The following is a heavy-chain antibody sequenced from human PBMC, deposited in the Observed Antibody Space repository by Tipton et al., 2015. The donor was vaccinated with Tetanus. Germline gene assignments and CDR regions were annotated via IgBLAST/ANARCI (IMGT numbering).Heavy chain of an antibody. CDR3: AKDPASRGWFDP. CDR1: RFTFSSYG. J-gene: IGHJ5*02. CDR2: ISYDGNSE. Sequence: QLVQSGGGVVQPGRSLRLSCAASRFTFSSYGMHWVRQAPGKGLEWVAVISYDGNSEYYADSVKGRFTISRDNSKNTLSLQMNSLRAEDTAVYYCAKDPASRGWFDPWGQGTLVSVSS. V-gene: IGHV3-30*18.